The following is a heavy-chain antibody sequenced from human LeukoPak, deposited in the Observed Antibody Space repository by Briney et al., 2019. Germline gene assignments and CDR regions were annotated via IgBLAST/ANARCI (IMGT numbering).Heavy chain of an antibody. D-gene: IGHD5-18*01. Sequence: PGGSLRLSCAASGFTFSSYGMHWVRQVPGKGLEWVAVISYDGSDKYYTDSVKGRFTISRDNSKNTLYLQMNSLRAEDTAVYYCAKGDTSQQSPEDYFDYWGQGTLVTVSS. V-gene: IGHV3-30*18. CDR2: ISYDGSDK. J-gene: IGHJ4*02. CDR3: AKGDTSQQSPEDYFDY. CDR1: GFTFSSYG.